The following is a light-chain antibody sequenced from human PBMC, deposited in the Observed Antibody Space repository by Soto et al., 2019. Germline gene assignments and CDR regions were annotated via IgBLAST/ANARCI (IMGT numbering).Light chain of an antibody. Sequence: EIVLTQSPGTLSLSPGERATLSCRASQSLSSSYLAWFQQKPGQAPSLLIYGASSRATGMPDRLSGSGSGRDFTLTISRLEPEDFAVYYCQQYGSSPPYTFGQGTKQEIK. CDR1: QSLSSSY. V-gene: IGKV3-20*01. CDR3: QQYGSSPPYT. CDR2: GAS. J-gene: IGKJ2*01.